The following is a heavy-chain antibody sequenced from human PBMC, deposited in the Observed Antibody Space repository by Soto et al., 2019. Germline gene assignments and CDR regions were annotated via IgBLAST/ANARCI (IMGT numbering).Heavy chain of an antibody. CDR1: GFTFDDYA. D-gene: IGHD3-10*01. J-gene: IGHJ4*02. Sequence: EVQLVESGGGLVQPGRSLRLSCAASGFTFDDYAMHWVRQAPGKGLEWVSGISWNSGSIGYADSVKGRFTISRDNAKKSLYLQMNSLRAEDTALYYCAKDPGGGLDYWGQGTLVTVSS. CDR3: AKDPGGGLDY. V-gene: IGHV3-9*01. CDR2: ISWNSGSI.